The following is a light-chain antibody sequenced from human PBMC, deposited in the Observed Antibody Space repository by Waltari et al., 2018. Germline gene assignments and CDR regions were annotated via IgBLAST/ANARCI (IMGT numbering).Light chain of an antibody. CDR1: SSDVGGYNY. Sequence: QSALTQPASVSGSPGQSITISCTGTSSDVGGYNYVSWYQQHPGKAPKLMIYDVSNRPSGVSNRFSGSKSGNTASLTISGLQAEDEADYYCSSYRSSNHWVFGRGTKVTVL. CDR2: DVS. J-gene: IGLJ3*02. V-gene: IGLV2-14*03. CDR3: SSYRSSNHWV.